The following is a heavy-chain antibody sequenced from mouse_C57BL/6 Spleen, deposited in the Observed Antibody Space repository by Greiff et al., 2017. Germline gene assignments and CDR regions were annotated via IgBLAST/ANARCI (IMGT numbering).Heavy chain of an antibody. CDR1: GFTFSDYG. V-gene: IGHV5-15*01. Sequence: EVQGVASGGGLVQPGGSLKLSCAASGFTFSDYGMAWVRQAPRKGPEWVAFISNLAYSSYYADTVTGRFTISRENAKNTLYLEMSSLRSEDTAMYYCARRDSNYAFDYWGQGTTLTVSS. D-gene: IGHD2-5*01. CDR3: ARRDSNYAFDY. CDR2: ISNLAYSS. J-gene: IGHJ2*01.